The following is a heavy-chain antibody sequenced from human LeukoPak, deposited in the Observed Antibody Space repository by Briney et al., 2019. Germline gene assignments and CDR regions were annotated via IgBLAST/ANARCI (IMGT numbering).Heavy chain of an antibody. CDR3: AREGLLGY. J-gene: IGHJ4*02. CDR1: GYTFSTYG. Sequence: ASVMVCCKASGYTFSTYGFSWVRQAPGQGLEWMGWISGYNGNTNYARKFQGRVTLTTDTSTSTAYMELRSLRFDDTAVYYCAREGLLGYWGQGTLVTVSS. V-gene: IGHV1-18*01. D-gene: IGHD2-15*01. CDR2: ISGYNGNT.